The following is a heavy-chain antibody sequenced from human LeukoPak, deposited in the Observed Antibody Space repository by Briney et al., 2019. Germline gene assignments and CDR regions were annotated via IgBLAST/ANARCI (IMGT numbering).Heavy chain of an antibody. Sequence: SETLSLTCTVSGGSISTYYWSWIRQPPGKGLEWIGYIYYRGSTNYNPSLKSRVTISVDTPRNQFSLKLTSVTAADTAVYYCARAPGGYGSGSRGAFDIWGQGTVVTVSS. J-gene: IGHJ3*02. CDR3: ARAPGGYGSGSRGAFDI. CDR1: GGSISTYY. D-gene: IGHD3-10*01. V-gene: IGHV4-59*01. CDR2: IYYRGST.